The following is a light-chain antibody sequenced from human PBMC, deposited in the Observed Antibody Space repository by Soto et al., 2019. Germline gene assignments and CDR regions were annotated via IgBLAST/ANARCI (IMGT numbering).Light chain of an antibody. V-gene: IGLV2-23*01. CDR2: EAT. CDR3: SSYAG. Sequence: QSALTQPASVSGSPGQSITISCTGTSGNVGSYNIVSWYQQRPGQAPKLMIYEATKRPSGVSNRFSGSKSGNTASLTISELPAEAEADYYCSSYAGFGGGTKLTVL. CDR1: SGNVGSYNI. J-gene: IGLJ3*02.